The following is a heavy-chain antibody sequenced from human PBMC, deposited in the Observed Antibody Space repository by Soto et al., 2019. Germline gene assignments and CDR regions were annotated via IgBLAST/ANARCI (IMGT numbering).Heavy chain of an antibody. CDR1: GYTFTTYG. D-gene: IGHD1-1*01. Sequence: ASVKVSCKGSGYTFTTYGITWVRQAPGQGLEWMGWISAHNGNTNYAQKLQGRVTVTRDTSTSTAYMELRSLRSDDTAVYYCARGRYGDYWRQRSLVTVSS. CDR2: ISAHNGNT. CDR3: ARGRYGDY. V-gene: IGHV1-18*01. J-gene: IGHJ4*02.